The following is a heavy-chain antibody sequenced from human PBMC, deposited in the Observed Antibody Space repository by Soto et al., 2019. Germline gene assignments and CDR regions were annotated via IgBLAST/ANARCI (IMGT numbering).Heavy chain of an antibody. CDR3: ARIAQGAAMSREGYYYYYMDV. CDR2: INHSGST. D-gene: IGHD6-25*01. J-gene: IGHJ6*03. V-gene: IGHV4-34*01. Sequence: PSETLSLTCAVYGGSFSGYYWSWIRQPPGKGLEWIGEINHSGSTNYNPSLKSRVTISVDTSKNQFSLKLSSVTAADTAVYYCARIAQGAAMSREGYYYYYMDVWAKGTTVTVSS. CDR1: GGSFSGYY.